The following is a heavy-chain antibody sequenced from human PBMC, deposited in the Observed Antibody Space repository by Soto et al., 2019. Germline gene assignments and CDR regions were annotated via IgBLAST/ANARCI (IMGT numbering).Heavy chain of an antibody. CDR2: IYYSGST. Sequence: SETLSLTCAVYGGSFSGYYWSWIRQPPGKGLEWIGYIYYSGSTNYNPSLKSRVTISVDTSKNPFSLKLSSVTAADTAVYDCARDSWGDYYDSSGYSHTFNWFDPWGQGTLVTVSS. J-gene: IGHJ5*02. D-gene: IGHD3-22*01. CDR3: ARDSWGDYYDSSGYSHTFNWFDP. V-gene: IGHV4-59*01. CDR1: GGSFSGYY.